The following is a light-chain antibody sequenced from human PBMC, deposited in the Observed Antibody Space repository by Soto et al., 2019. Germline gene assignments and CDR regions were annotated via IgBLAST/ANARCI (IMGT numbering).Light chain of an antibody. CDR3: QHYNNWPHS. V-gene: IGKV3-15*01. Sequence: EIVMTQSPATLALSPGERATLSCRASQSVSGNLAWYQQKPGQAPRLLIYGASTRATGIPARFSGSGSGTESTLTISSLQSEDFAVYYCQHYNNWPHSFGQGTKVEIK. J-gene: IGKJ1*01. CDR1: QSVSGN. CDR2: GAS.